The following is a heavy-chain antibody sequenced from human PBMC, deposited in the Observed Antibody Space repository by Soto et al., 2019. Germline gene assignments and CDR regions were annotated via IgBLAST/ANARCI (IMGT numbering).Heavy chain of an antibody. CDR1: GYTFTMSG. J-gene: IGHJ6*02. Sequence: ASVKVSCKSSGYTFTMSGISWVRQAPGQGLEWMGWISGYNGNTNYGQKFQDRVTMTTDTSTNTAYMELRSLRSDDTAVYYCAREGPRPYYYYGIDVWGQGTTVTVSS. CDR2: ISGYNGNT. V-gene: IGHV1-18*01. CDR3: AREGPRPYYYYGIDV.